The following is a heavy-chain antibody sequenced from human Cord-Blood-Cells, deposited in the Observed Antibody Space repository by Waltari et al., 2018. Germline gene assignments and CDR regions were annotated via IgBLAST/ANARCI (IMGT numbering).Heavy chain of an antibody. V-gene: IGHV4-34*01. CDR2: INHSGST. CDR3: ARGGGSNGADY. D-gene: IGHD3-16*01. CDR1: GGSFSGYY. J-gene: IGHJ4*02. Sequence: QVQLQQWGAGLLKPSETLSLTCAVYGGSFSGYYWSWIRQPPGKGLEWIGEINHSGSTNYNPSLKSRVTISVDTSKNQFSLKLSSVTAADTAVYYCARGGGSNGADYWGQGTLVTVSS.